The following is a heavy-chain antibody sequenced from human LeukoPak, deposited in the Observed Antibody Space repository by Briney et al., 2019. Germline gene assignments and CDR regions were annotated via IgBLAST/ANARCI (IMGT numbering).Heavy chain of an antibody. J-gene: IGHJ4*02. D-gene: IGHD2-15*01. CDR3: ARDGGYCSGGTCYSTY. V-gene: IGHV3-7*03. CDR2: IKQDGSEK. Sequence: PGGSLRLSCVASIFTFSNYSMTWVRQAPGKGLEWVASIKQDGSEKYYMDSVKGRFIISRDNAKNSLYLQMNSLRVEDTAVYYCARDGGYCSGGTCYSTYWGQGTPVTVSS. CDR1: IFTFSNYS.